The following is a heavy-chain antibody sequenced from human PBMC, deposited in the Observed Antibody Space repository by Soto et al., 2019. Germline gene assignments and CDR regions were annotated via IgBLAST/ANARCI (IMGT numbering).Heavy chain of an antibody. CDR2: IGTAGDT. J-gene: IGHJ3*02. CDR1: GFTFSSYD. Sequence: GGSLRLSCAASGFTFSSYDMHWVRQATGKGLEWVSAIGTAGDTYYPGSVKGRFTISRENAKNSLYLQMNSLRAGDTAVYYCARFGPHGAFDIWGQGTMVNVSS. V-gene: IGHV3-13*01. D-gene: IGHD3-10*01. CDR3: ARFGPHGAFDI.